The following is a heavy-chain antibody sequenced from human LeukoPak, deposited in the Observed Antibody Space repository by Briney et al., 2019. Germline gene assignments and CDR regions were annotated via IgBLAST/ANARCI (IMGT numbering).Heavy chain of an antibody. J-gene: IGHJ3*01. Sequence: GGSLTLSCAACGFTFTNYWMRWVRQARGKGVEWVANIKKDSTEKYYVDSVRGRFTISRDNAENSLHLQMNSLRAEDTAVYDCVRDGGRYSYASDWGQGTMVIVSS. CDR3: VRDGGRYSYASD. D-gene: IGHD5-18*01. CDR1: GFTFTNYW. CDR2: IKKDSTEK. V-gene: IGHV3-7*01.